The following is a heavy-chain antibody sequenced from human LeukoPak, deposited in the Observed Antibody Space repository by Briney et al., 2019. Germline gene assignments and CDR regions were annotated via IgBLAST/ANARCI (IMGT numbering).Heavy chain of an antibody. CDR2: IKQDGSEK. J-gene: IGHJ4*02. V-gene: IGHV3-7*04. CDR1: GFTFSSYW. Sequence: GGSLRLSCAASGFTFSSYWMSWVRQAPGKRLEWVGNIKQDGSEKYYVDYVKGRFTISRDNAKNSLYLQMNSLRAEDTAVYYCARVSAYFDYWGQGTLVTVSS. D-gene: IGHD2-2*01. CDR3: ARVSAYFDY.